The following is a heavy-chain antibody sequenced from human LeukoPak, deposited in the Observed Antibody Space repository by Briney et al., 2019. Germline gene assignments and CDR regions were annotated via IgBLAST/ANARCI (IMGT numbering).Heavy chain of an antibody. CDR3: AKDHSPGYRNFWFDP. CDR2: INHSGST. J-gene: IGHJ5*02. V-gene: IGHV4-34*01. D-gene: IGHD6-13*01. Sequence: SETLSLTCAVYGGSFSGYYWSWIRQPPGKGLEWIGEINHSGSTNYNPSLKSRVTISVDTSKNQFSLKLSSVTAADTALYYCAKDHSPGYRNFWFDPWGQGTLVTVSS. CDR1: GGSFSGYY.